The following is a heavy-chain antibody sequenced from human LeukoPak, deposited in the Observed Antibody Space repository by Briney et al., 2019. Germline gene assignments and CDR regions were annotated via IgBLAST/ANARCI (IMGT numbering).Heavy chain of an antibody. Sequence: GGSLRLSCAASGFIVSDNYMSWVRQAPGQGLECVSVIYSGGSTYYADSVKGRFTISRDNSKNTVFLQLNSLRAEDTAVYYCARYHYDGSGYPYYFDQWGQGTLVTVSS. CDR1: GFIVSDNY. J-gene: IGHJ4*02. D-gene: IGHD3-22*01. CDR3: ARYHYDGSGYPYYFDQ. V-gene: IGHV3-53*01. CDR2: IYSGGST.